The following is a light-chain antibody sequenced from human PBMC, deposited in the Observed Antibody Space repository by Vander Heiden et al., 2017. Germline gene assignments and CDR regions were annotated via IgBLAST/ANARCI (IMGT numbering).Light chain of an antibody. CDR3: SSYRSGSTI. CDR2: EVS. J-gene: IGLJ2*01. V-gene: IGLV2-14*01. CDR1: SGDVGGYND. Sequence: QSALTPPASVSGSPGQSITISCTGTSGDVGGYNDVSWYQQHPGKAPKLMIYEVSNRPSGVSNRFSGSKSGNTASLTISGLQAEDEADYYCSSYRSGSTIFGGGTRLTVL.